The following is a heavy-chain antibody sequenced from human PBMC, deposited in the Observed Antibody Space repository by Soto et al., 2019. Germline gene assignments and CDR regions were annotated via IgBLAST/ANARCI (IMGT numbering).Heavy chain of an antibody. CDR3: ARVGLWIQHPWGMDV. J-gene: IGHJ6*02. CDR2: IYHSGST. Sequence: SETLSLTCAVSGYSISSGCYWGWIRQPPGKGLEWIGSIYHSGSTYYNPSLKSRVTISVDTSKNQFSLKLSSVTAADTAVYYCARVGLWIQHPWGMDVWGQGTTVTVSS. D-gene: IGHD5-18*01. V-gene: IGHV4-38-2*01. CDR1: GYSISSGCY.